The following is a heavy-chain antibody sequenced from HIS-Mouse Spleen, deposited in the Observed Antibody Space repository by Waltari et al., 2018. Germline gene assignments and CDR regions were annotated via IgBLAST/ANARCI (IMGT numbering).Heavy chain of an antibody. V-gene: IGHV3-21*01. CDR3: ARGGELELDYFDY. J-gene: IGHJ4*02. D-gene: IGHD1-7*01. CDR2: ISSSSSYI. Sequence: EVQLVESGGGLVKPGGSLRLSCAASGFTFSSYSMNWVRQAPGKGLEWVSSISSSSSYIYYADSVKGRFTISRDNAKNSLYLQMNSLRAEDTAVYYCARGGELELDYFDYWGQGTLVTVSS. CDR1: GFTFSSYS.